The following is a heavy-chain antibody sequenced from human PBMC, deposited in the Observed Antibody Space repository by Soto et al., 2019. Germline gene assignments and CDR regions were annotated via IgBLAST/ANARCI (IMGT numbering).Heavy chain of an antibody. CDR3: AVDFYYMDV. Sequence: GGSLRLSCAASGISFSTYAMNWVRQAPGKGLEWVSYISSGSSTIYYAESVKGRFTISRDNAKKSLFLQMNSLRAEDTAVYYCAVDFYYMDVWGKGTTVTVSS. CDR2: ISSGSSTI. CDR1: GISFSTYA. J-gene: IGHJ6*03. V-gene: IGHV3-48*01.